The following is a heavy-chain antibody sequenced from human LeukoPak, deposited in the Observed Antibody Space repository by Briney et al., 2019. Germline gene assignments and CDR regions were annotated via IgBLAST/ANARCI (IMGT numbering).Heavy chain of an antibody. Sequence: SETLSLTCTVSGGSISSSSYYWGWIRQPPGKGLEWIGSIYYSGSTYYNPSLKSRVTISVDTSKNQFSLKLSSVTAADTAVYYCARLEEIVVVNWFDPWGQGTLVTVSS. CDR3: ARLEEIVVVNWFDP. D-gene: IGHD3-22*01. J-gene: IGHJ5*02. CDR1: GGSISSSSYY. V-gene: IGHV4-39*01. CDR2: IYYSGST.